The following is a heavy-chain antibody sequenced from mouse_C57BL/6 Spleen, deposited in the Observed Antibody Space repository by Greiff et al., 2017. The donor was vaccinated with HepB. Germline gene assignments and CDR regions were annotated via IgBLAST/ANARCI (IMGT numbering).Heavy chain of an antibody. V-gene: IGHV1-80*01. CDR3: ARSGTTVVATVHWYFDV. CDR2: IYPGDGDT. D-gene: IGHD1-1*01. Sequence: QVQLQQSGAELVKPGASVKISCKASGYAFSSYWMNWVKQRPGKGLEWIGQIYPGDGDTNYNGKFKGKATLTADKSSSTAYMQLSSLTSEDSAVYFCARSGTTVVATVHWYFDVWGTGTTVTVSS. J-gene: IGHJ1*03. CDR1: GYAFSSYW.